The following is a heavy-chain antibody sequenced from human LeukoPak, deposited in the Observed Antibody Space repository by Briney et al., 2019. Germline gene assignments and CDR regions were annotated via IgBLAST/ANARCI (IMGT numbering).Heavy chain of an antibody. CDR3: ARDRRGSGSYYSVDAFDI. V-gene: IGHV3-48*03. CDR1: GFTFSSYE. Sequence: GGALRLSCAASGFTFSSYEMNWVRQAPGKGLEWVSYISSSGSTIYYADFVKGRFTISRDNAKNSLYLQMNSLRAEDTAVYYCARDRRGSGSYYSVDAFDIWGQGTMVTVSS. J-gene: IGHJ3*02. CDR2: ISSSGSTI. D-gene: IGHD3-10*01.